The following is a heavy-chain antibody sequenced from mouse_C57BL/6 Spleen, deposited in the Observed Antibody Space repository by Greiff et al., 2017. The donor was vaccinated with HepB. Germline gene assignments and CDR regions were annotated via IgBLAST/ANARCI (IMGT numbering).Heavy chain of an antibody. CDR3: VSTAQATFAY. D-gene: IGHD3-2*02. V-gene: IGHV10-1*01. Sequence: EVKLVESGGGLVQPKGSLKLSCAASGFSFNTYAMNWVRQAPGKGLEWVAHMRSKSNNYATYYADSVKDRFTISRDDSESMLYLQMNNLKTEDTAMYYCVSTAQATFAYWGQGTLVTVSA. J-gene: IGHJ3*01. CDR1: GFSFNTYA. CDR2: MRSKSNNYAT.